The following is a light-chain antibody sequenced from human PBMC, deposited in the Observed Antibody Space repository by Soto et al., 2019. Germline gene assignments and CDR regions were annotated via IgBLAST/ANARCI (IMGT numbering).Light chain of an antibody. CDR2: DVS. V-gene: IGLV2-14*03. Sequence: QSALTQPASVSGSPGQSITISCTGTSSDIGGYNYVSWYQQLPDKAPRLMIYDVSNRPSGVSNRFSGSKSGNTAALTISGLQAEDEADYYCSSFTSRTTLIFGGGTKVTVL. J-gene: IGLJ2*01. CDR1: SSDIGGYNY. CDR3: SSFTSRTTLI.